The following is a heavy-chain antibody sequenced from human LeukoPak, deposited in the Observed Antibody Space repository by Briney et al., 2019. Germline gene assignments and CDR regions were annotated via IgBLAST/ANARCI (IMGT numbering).Heavy chain of an antibody. CDR2: IKSDGSST. V-gene: IGHV3-74*01. J-gene: IGHJ5*02. Sequence: GGSLRLSCAASGLTFSGYWMHWVRQAPGKGPVWVSRIKSDGSSTSYADYVKGRFTISRDNAKNTLYLQMNSLRAEDTAVYYCAKSDWFDPWGQGTLVTVSS. CDR3: AKSDWFDP. CDR1: GLTFSGYW.